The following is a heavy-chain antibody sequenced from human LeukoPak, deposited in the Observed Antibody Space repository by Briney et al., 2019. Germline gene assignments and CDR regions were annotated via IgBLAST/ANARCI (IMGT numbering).Heavy chain of an antibody. V-gene: IGHV3-23*01. CDR1: GFNLSDYG. Sequence: GGSLRLSCAASGFNLSDYGMSWVRQAPGKGLEWVSNVKQSGGGAYYADSVKGRFTISRDNSKNTLYLQMNSLRAEDTAVYYCAKDLFPTPRTMIVVVIYGRFDYWGQGTLVTVSS. CDR3: AKDLFPTPRTMIVVVIYGRFDY. CDR2: VKQSGGGA. J-gene: IGHJ4*02. D-gene: IGHD3-22*01.